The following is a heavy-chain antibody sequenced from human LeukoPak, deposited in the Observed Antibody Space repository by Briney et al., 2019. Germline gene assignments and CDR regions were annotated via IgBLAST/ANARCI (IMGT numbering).Heavy chain of an antibody. CDR2: FDPEDGET. D-gene: IGHD2-15*01. V-gene: IGHV1-24*01. CDR3: ATLSFDCSGGSCSYNWFDP. CDR1: GYTLTELS. J-gene: IGHJ5*02. Sequence: GASVEVSCKVSGYTLTELSMHWVRQAPGKGLEWMGGFDPEDGETIYAQKFQGRVTMTEDTSTDTAYMELSSLRSEDTAVYYCATLSFDCSGGSCSYNWFDPWGQGTLVTVSS.